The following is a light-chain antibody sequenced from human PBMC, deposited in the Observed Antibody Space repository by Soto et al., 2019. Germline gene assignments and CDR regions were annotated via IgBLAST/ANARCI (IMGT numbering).Light chain of an antibody. J-gene: IGLJ2*01. V-gene: IGLV2-11*01. CDR1: SSDVGGYNY. CDR3: YSWAGNNSVL. CDR2: DVD. Sequence: QSALTQPRSVSASPGQSVTISCTGTSSDVGGYNYVSWYQQYPGKAPKMLIYDVDKRPSGVPDRFSASRSGNTASLTISGLQADDEADYYCYSWAGNNSVLFGGGTKVTVL.